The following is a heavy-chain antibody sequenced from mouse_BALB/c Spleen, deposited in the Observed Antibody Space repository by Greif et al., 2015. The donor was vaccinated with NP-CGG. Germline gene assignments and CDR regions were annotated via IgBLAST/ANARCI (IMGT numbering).Heavy chain of an antibody. CDR1: GFNIKDTY. Sequence: VQLQQSGAELVKPGASVKLSCTASGFNIKDTYMHWVKQRPEQGLEWIGRIDPANGNTKYDPKFQGKATITADTSSNTAYLQLSSLTSEDTAVYYCARRDYYGPLDYWGQGTTLTVSS. V-gene: IGHV14-3*02. J-gene: IGHJ2*01. D-gene: IGHD1-2*01. CDR3: ARRDYYGPLDY. CDR2: IDPANGNT.